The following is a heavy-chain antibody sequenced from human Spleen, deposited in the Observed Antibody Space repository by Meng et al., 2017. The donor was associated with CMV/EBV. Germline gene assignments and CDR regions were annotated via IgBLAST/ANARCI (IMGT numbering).Heavy chain of an antibody. CDR1: GYTFTSYY. V-gene: IGHV1-46*01. CDR2: INPSGGST. Sequence: ASVKVSCKASGYTFTSYYMHWVRQAPGQGLEWMGIINPSGGSTSYAQKFQGRVTMTRDTSTSTVYMELSSLRSEDTAVYYCARDHRAGYGVFYYGLDVWGRGTTVTVSS. CDR3: ARDHRAGYGVFYYGLDV. J-gene: IGHJ6*02. D-gene: IGHD2-15*01.